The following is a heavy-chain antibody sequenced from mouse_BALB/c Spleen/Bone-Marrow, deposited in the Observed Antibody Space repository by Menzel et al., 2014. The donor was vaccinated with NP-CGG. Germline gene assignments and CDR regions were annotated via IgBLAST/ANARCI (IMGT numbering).Heavy chain of an antibody. CDR2: ISSGGGNI. D-gene: IGHD1-2*01. CDR1: GFTFSSYS. Sequence: EVMLVEFGGDLVKSGGLLQLSWAASGFTFSSYSMSWVRQIPEKRLEWVATISSGGGNIYDLDSGKGRFTISRDNAKKNLDLQKSSLRSDNTALYYNVRSSPFIKGKGEHYAMDYWGQGTSVTVSS. J-gene: IGHJ4*01. V-gene: IGHV5-9*03. CDR3: VRSSPFIKGKGEHYAMDY.